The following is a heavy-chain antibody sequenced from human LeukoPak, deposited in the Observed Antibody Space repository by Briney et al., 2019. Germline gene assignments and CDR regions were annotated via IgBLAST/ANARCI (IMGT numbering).Heavy chain of an antibody. D-gene: IGHD2-8*02. V-gene: IGHV3-30*02. J-gene: IGHJ4*02. Sequence: GGSLRLSCAPSGFTFSSYAMHWVRPGPGKGLEWVAYIAHHGSNKYYADSVKGRFTISRDNSKRTLYLQMNNLRADDTAVYYCAKDGSWSCTDWGQGALVTVSS. CDR1: GFTFSSYA. CDR2: IAHHGSNK. CDR3: AKDGSWSCTD.